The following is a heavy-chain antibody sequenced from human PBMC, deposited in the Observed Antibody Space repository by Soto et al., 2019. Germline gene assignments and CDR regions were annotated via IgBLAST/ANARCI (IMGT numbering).Heavy chain of an antibody. Sequence: GGSLRLSCAASGFTFSNAWMSWVRQAPGKGLEWVGRIKSKTDGGTTDYAAPVKGRFTISRDDSKNTLYLQMNSLKTEDTAVYYCTTDYDILTGYYTGLDFDYWGQGTLVTVSS. J-gene: IGHJ4*02. CDR3: TTDYDILTGYYTGLDFDY. CDR1: GFTFSNAW. V-gene: IGHV3-15*01. CDR2: IKSKTDGGTT. D-gene: IGHD3-9*01.